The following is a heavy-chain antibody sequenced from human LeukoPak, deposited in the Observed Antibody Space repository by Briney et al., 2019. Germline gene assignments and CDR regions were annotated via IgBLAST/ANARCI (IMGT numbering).Heavy chain of an antibody. D-gene: IGHD1-1*01. CDR2: ISYDGSNK. CDR1: GFTFSTYA. CDR3: ARDYNWNPPDY. J-gene: IGHJ4*02. V-gene: IGHV3-30-3*01. Sequence: TGGSLRLSCAASGFTFSTYAMSWVRQAPGKGLEWVAVISYDGSNKYYADSVKGRFTISRDNSKNTLYLQMNSLRAEDTAVYYCARDYNWNPPDYWGQGTLVTVSS.